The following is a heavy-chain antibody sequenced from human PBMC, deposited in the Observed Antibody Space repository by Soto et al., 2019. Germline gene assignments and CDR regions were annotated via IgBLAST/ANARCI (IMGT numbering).Heavy chain of an antibody. D-gene: IGHD5-12*01. CDR2: ISGSGGST. J-gene: IGHJ4*02. V-gene: IGHV3-23*01. CDR3: AKDGYSGYDYTEDFDY. Sequence: GGSLRLSCAASGFTFSSYAMSWVRQAPGKGLEWVSAISGSGGSTYYADSVKGRFTISRDNSKNTLYLQMNSLRAEDTAVYYCAKDGYSGYDYTEDFDYWGQGTLVTVS. CDR1: GFTFSSYA.